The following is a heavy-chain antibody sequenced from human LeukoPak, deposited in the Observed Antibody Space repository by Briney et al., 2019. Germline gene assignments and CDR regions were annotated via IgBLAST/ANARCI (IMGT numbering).Heavy chain of an antibody. V-gene: IGHV4-39*01. D-gene: IGHD1-26*01. J-gene: IGHJ5*02. CDR2: MYYSGTT. Sequence: SETLSLTCTVSGGSISSSSYYWGWIRQPPGKGLEWIGSMYYSGTTYYNPSLKSRVTVSVDTSKNQFSLKLSSVTAADTAVYYCARHRYRSGSDWIDPWGQGTLVTVSS. CDR3: ARHRYRSGSDWIDP. CDR1: GGSISSSSYY.